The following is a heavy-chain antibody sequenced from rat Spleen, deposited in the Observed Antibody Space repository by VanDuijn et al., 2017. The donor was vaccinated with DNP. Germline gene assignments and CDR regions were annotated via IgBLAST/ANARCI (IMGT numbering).Heavy chain of an antibody. D-gene: IGHD5-1*01. Sequence: EVQLVESGGGLVQPGRSLKLSCAASGFTFSNYYMAWVRQAPKKGLEWVATISTSGSRTYYPDSVKGRFTISRDNAKSSLYLQMNRRKSEDTATYYCARQSNWVDYWGQGVMVTVSS. CDR1: GFTFSNYY. CDR3: ARQSNWVDY. CDR2: ISTSGSRT. J-gene: IGHJ2*01. V-gene: IGHV5-25*01.